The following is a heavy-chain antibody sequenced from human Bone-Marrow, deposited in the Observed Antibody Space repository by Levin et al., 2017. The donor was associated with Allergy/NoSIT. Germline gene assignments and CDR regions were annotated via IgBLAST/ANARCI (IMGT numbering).Heavy chain of an antibody. CDR2: ISGSGGST. D-gene: IGHD3-22*01. CDR1: GFTFSSYA. CDR3: AKDRSSGYYYHSDY. V-gene: IGHV3-23*01. Sequence: GESLKISCAASGFTFSSYAMSWVRQAPGKGLEWVSAISGSGGSTYYADSVKGRFTISRDNSKNTLYLQMNSLRAEDTAVYYCAKDRSSGYYYHSDYWGQGTLVTVSS. J-gene: IGHJ4*02.